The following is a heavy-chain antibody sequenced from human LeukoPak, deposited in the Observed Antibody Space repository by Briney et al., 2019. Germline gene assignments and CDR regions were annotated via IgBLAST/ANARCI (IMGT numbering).Heavy chain of an antibody. Sequence: GGSLRLSCAASGFTFSSYGMHWVRQAPGKGLEWVAVIWYDGSNKYYADSVKGRFTISRDNSKNTLYLQMNSLRADDTAMYYCAKNSGYYRLDSWGQSTLVIVSS. J-gene: IGHJ4*02. D-gene: IGHD5-12*01. CDR1: GFTFSSYG. CDR3: AKNSGYYRLDS. CDR2: IWYDGSNK. V-gene: IGHV3-33*06.